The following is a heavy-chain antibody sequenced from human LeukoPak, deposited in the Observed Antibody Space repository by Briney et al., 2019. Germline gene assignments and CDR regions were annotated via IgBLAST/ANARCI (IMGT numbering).Heavy chain of an antibody. D-gene: IGHD1-26*01. V-gene: IGHV3-23*01. CDR1: GFTFSSYA. Sequence: GGSLRLSCAASGFTFSSYAMSWVRQAPGKGLEWVSAISGSGGSTYYADSVKGRFTISRDNSKNTLYLQMNSLRVEDTAVYYCARVRDSGRWGAFDIWGQGTMVTVSS. CDR2: ISGSGGST. J-gene: IGHJ3*02. CDR3: ARVRDSGRWGAFDI.